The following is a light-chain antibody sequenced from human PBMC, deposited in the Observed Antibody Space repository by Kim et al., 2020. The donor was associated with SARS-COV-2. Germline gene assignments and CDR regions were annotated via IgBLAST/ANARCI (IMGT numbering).Light chain of an antibody. V-gene: IGKV1-39*01. Sequence: DIQMTQSPSSLSASVGDRFTITCRASQSITNYLNWYQLKPGKAPKLLIYAASSLQSGVPSRFSGSGSGTEFTLTISSLQREDFATYYCQQSYSTPYTSGQGTKLEI. CDR3: QQSYSTPYT. CDR1: QSITNY. J-gene: IGKJ2*01. CDR2: AAS.